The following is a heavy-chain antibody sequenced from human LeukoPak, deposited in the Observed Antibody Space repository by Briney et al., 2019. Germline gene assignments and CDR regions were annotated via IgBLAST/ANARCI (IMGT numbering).Heavy chain of an antibody. CDR3: ATYYYDYLTFSRVD. Sequence: ASVKVSCKVSGHTLTELFMHWVRQAPGKGLEWVGHFDPEDGATFYAQKLQGRITLTEDTSTEKAYMELRSLRFEDTAVYYCATYYYDYLTFSRVDWGQGTLVTVSS. CDR1: GHTLTELF. J-gene: IGHJ4*02. D-gene: IGHD3-3*01. V-gene: IGHV1-24*01. CDR2: FDPEDGAT.